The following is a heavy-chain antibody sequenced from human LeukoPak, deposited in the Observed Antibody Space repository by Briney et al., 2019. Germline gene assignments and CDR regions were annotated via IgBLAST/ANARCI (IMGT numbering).Heavy chain of an antibody. CDR2: ISWDGGST. D-gene: IGHD6-19*01. CDR1: GFTFDDYA. V-gene: IGHV3-43D*03. J-gene: IGHJ4*02. CDR3: AKDKKQWLVTRGEFDY. Sequence: GGSLRLSCAASGFTFDDYAMHWVRQAPGKGLEWVSLISWDGGSTYYADSVKGRFTISRDNSKNSLYLQMNSLRAEDTALYYCAKDKKQWLVTRGEFDYWGQGTLVTVSS.